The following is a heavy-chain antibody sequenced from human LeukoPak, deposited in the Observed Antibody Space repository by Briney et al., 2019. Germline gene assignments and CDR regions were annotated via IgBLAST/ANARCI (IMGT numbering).Heavy chain of an antibody. Sequence: SETLSLTCTVSGGSISSYYWSWIRQPPGKGLEWIGYIYYSGSTNYNPSLKSRVTISVDTSKNQFSLKLSSVTAADTAVYYCARAPSRRWFGEGYYFDYWGQGTLVTVSS. D-gene: IGHD3-10*01. J-gene: IGHJ4*02. CDR3: ARAPSRRWFGEGYYFDY. V-gene: IGHV4-59*01. CDR1: GGSISSYY. CDR2: IYYSGST.